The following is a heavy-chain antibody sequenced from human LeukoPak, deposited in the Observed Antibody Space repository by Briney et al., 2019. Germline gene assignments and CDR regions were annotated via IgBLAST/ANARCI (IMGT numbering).Heavy chain of an antibody. CDR2: ISSSGSTI. V-gene: IGHV3-11*01. CDR3: ARPLDRTEAGAFDI. Sequence: GGSLRLSCAASGFTFSDYYMSWIRQAPGGGREWVSYISSSGSTIYYADSVKGRFTLSRDNAKNSLYLQMNSLRAEDTAVYYCARPLDRTEAGAFDIWGQGTMVTVSS. J-gene: IGHJ3*02. D-gene: IGHD1-14*01. CDR1: GFTFSDYY.